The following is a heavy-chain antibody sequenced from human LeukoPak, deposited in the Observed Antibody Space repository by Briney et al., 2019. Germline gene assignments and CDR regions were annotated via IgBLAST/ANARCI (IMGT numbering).Heavy chain of an antibody. V-gene: IGHV3-74*01. CDR2: INPDGSTT. D-gene: IGHD3-22*01. J-gene: IGHJ5*02. CDR3: VRVLSGSWDWFDP. Sequence: PGGSLRLSCAASGFTFSRYWIHGVRQAPGKGLEWVSRINPDGSTTTYADSVKGRFTISRDNAKNTVYLQMNSLRAEDTALYHCVRVLSGSWDWFDPWGQGTLVTVSS. CDR1: GFTFSRYW.